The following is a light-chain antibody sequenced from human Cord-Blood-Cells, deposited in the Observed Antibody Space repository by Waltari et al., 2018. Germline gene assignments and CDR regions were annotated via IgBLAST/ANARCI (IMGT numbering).Light chain of an antibody. CDR2: AAS. J-gene: IGKJ2*01. CDR1: QSISSY. CDR3: QQSYSTPYT. Sequence: DIQMTQSPASLSASGGDRVTSTCRASQSISSYLNWYQQKPGKAPKLLIYAASSLQSGVPSRFSGSGSGTDFTLTISSLQPEDFATYYCQQSYSTPYTFGQGTKLEIK. V-gene: IGKV1-39*01.